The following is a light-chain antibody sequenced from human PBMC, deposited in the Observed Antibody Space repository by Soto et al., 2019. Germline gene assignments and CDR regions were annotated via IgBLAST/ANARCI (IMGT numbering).Light chain of an antibody. Sequence: EIVLTQSPGTLSLSPGERATLSCWASQTLSSSYLAWYQQKPGQAPRLLIYGASSRATGIPDRFSGSGSGTDFTLTISRLEPEDFAVYFFQHYGSSPYTFGQGSKLEIK. V-gene: IGKV3-20*01. CDR3: QHYGSSPYT. CDR1: QTLSSSY. CDR2: GAS. J-gene: IGKJ2*01.